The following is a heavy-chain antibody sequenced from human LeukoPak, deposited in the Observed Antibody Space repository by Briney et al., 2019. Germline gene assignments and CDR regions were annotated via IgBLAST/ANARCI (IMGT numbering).Heavy chain of an antibody. D-gene: IGHD6-13*01. CDR1: GFAFSDYY. V-gene: IGHV3-11*05. Sequence: GGSLRLSCAASGFAFSDYYMSWLRQAPAKGLEWVSYISDTSSYTNYADSVEGRFTISRDNAKNSLYLHMNSLRAEDTAVYYCARASMRMTTAGLVDYWGQGTLVTVSS. CDR2: ISDTSSYT. J-gene: IGHJ4*02. CDR3: ARASMRMTTAGLVDY.